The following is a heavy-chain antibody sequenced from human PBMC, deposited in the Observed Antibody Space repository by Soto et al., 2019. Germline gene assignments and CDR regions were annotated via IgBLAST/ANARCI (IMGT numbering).Heavy chain of an antibody. CDR1: GFSLSTSGVG. CDR3: AHSKGLTTGGS. Sequence: QITLKESGPTLVKPTQTLTLTCTFSGFSLSTSGVGVGWIRQPPGKALEWLALIYWDDDKRYSPSLKSRLTITKDTSKNQVVLTLTNIDPVDTATYYCAHSKGLTTGGSWGQGTLVTVSS. V-gene: IGHV2-5*02. D-gene: IGHD3-22*01. CDR2: IYWDDDK. J-gene: IGHJ4*02.